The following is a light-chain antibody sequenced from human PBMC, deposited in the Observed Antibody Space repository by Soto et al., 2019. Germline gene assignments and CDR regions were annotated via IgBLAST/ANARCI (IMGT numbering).Light chain of an antibody. CDR2: GAS. Sequence: EILLTQSPGTLSLSPGERATLSCRASQSVRNSYLAWYQQKPGQAPRLLIYGASGRATGIPDRFSGSGSGTDFTLTISRLEPEDFAVYYCQQYGISPYTFGQGTKLE. V-gene: IGKV3-20*01. J-gene: IGKJ2*01. CDR1: QSVRNSY. CDR3: QQYGISPYT.